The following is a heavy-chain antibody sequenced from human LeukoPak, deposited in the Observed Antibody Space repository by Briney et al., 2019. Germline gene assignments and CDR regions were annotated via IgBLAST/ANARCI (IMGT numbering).Heavy chain of an antibody. CDR3: GRDLRFCSSTSCYAASSS. CDR2: ITYSGST. V-gene: IGHV4-59*12. J-gene: IGHJ5*02. D-gene: IGHD2-2*01. Sequence: PSETLSLTCSVSGGSISRYYWNWIRQPPGKGLEWIGYITYSGSTKHNPSLKSRVTISVDTSKNQFSLKLSSVTAADTAVYYCGRDLRFCSSTSCYAASSSWGQGTLVTVSS. CDR1: GGSISRYY.